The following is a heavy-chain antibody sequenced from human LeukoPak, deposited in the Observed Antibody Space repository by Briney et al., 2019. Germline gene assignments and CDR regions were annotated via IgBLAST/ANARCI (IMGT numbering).Heavy chain of an antibody. V-gene: IGHV4-59*01. CDR2: IYYSGST. CDR1: GVSIRSYF. D-gene: IGHD3-10*01. CDR3: ARTIVDGSGDY. J-gene: IGHJ4*02. Sequence: SETLSLTCTVSGVSIRSYFWSWIRQPPGKGLEWIGYIYYSGSTKYNPSLKSRVTISVDVSKNQFSLKLTSVTAADTALYYCARTIVDGSGDYWGQGTLVTVSS.